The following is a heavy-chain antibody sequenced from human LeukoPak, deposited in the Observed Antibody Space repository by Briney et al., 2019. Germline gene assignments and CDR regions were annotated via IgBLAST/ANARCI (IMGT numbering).Heavy chain of an antibody. D-gene: IGHD5-18*01. CDR3: ATGEPRIQLWYDY. J-gene: IGHJ4*02. V-gene: IGHV1-2*02. CDR2: INPNSGGT. Sequence: ASVKVSCKASGYTFTGYYMHWVRQAPGQGLEWMGWINPNSGGTNYAQKFQGRVTMTEDTSTDTAYMELSSLRSEDTAVYYCATGEPRIQLWYDYWGQGTLVTVSS. CDR1: GYTFTGYY.